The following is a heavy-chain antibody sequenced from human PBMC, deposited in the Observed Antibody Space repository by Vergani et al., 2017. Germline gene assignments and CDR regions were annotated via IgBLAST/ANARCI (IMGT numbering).Heavy chain of an antibody. D-gene: IGHD2-2*03. CDR2: IYPGDSYT. CDR1: GYSFTSYW. CDR3: ARTLGVDIVVVPAAPDY. V-gene: IGHV5-51*01. J-gene: IGHJ4*02. Sequence: EVQLVQSGAEVKKPGESLKISCKGSGYSFTSYWIGWVRQMPGKGLEWMGIIYPGDSYTRYSPSFQGQVTISADKSISTAYLQWSSLKASDTAMYYCARTLGVDIVVVPAAPDYWGQGTLVTVSS.